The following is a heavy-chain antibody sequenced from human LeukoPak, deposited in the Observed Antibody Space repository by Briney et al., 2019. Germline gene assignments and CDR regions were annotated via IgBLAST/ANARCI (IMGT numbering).Heavy chain of an antibody. CDR1: GFTFTSSA. J-gene: IGHJ4*02. Sequence: SKKVSCKGSGFTFTSSAVQWVRQARGQRLEWIGWIVVGSGNTNYAQKFQERVTITRDMSTSTAYMELSSLRSEDTAVYYCAADVPGNSSTWSLLWGQGTLVTVSS. CDR2: IVVGSGNT. CDR3: AADVPGNSSTWSLL. D-gene: IGHD6-19*01. V-gene: IGHV1-58*01.